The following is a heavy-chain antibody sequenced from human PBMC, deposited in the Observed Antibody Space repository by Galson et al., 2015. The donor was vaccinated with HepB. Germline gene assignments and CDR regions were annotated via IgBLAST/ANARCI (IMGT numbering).Heavy chain of an antibody. CDR1: GFTFSSYA. Sequence: SLRLSCAASGFTFSSYAMSWVRQAPGKGLEWVSAISGSGGSTYYADSVKGRFTISRDNSKNTLYLQMNSLRAEDTAVYYCAKGGMVPAAKGDAFDIWGQGTMVTVSS. V-gene: IGHV3-23*01. D-gene: IGHD2-2*01. CDR3: AKGGMVPAAKGDAFDI. CDR2: ISGSGGST. J-gene: IGHJ3*02.